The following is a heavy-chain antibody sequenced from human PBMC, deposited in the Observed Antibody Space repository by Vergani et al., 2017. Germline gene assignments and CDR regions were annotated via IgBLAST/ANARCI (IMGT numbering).Heavy chain of an antibody. V-gene: IGHV3-23*01. CDR3: ARDRVDIVATTTYYYYYYGMDV. J-gene: IGHJ6*02. CDR2: LSASDRRT. CDR1: GFTFIMHA. Sequence: EVQLLESGGDLVQPGGSLRLSCAASGFTFIMHAMSWVRQAPGKGLEWVSTLSASDRRTHYADSVKGRFTISRDNSKNTLYLQMNSLRAEDTAVYYCARDRVDIVATTTYYYYYYGMDVWGQGTTVTVSS. D-gene: IGHD5-12*01.